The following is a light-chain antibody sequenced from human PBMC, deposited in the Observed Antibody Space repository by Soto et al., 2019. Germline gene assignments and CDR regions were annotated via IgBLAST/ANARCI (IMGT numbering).Light chain of an antibody. V-gene: IGKV1-39*01. CDR1: QSISTY. J-gene: IGKJ1*01. CDR3: QQSYSMPWT. CDR2: TAS. Sequence: DIQMTQSPSSVSASVGDRVTITCRASQSISTYLNWYQQKPGKAPKVLIYTASSLQSGVPSRFGGSGSGTDFTLTISSLQPEDFATYYCQQSYSMPWTFGQGTKVDIK.